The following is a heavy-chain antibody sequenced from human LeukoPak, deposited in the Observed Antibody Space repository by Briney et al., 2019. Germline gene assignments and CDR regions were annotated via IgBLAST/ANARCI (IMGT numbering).Heavy chain of an antibody. V-gene: IGHV3-30*18. D-gene: IGHD3-16*01. J-gene: IGHJ3*01. CDR1: GLTVSTSV. CDR2: ISFDGSTK. Sequence: GGSLRLSCAASGLTVSTSVVHWVRQAPGKGLDWAALISFDGSTKYYADSVKGRFTISRDNSKNTVFLQMDSLRVEHTALYYCVKGKDLYGALDVWGQGTMVTVSS. CDR3: VKGKDLYGALDV.